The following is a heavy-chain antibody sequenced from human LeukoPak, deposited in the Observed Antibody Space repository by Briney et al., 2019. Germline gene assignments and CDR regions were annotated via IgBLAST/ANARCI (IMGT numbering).Heavy chain of an antibody. CDR2: IRSKAYGGTT. V-gene: IGHV3-49*03. J-gene: IGHJ5*02. Sequence: GGSLRLSCTASGFTFGDYAISWFRQAPGKGLEWVGFIRSKAYGGTTEYAASVKGRFTISRDDSKSIAYLQMNSLKTEDTAVYYCTRDRKEGGFDPWGQGTLVTVSS. CDR1: GFTFGDYA. CDR3: TRDRKEGGFDP.